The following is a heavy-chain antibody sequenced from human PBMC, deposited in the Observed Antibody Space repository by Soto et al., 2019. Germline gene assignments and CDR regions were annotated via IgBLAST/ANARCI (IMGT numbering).Heavy chain of an antibody. Sequence: GGSLRLSCAASGFTFSSYGMHWVRQAPGKGLEWVAVISYDGSNKYYADSVKGRFTISRDNSKNTLYLQMNSLRAEDTAVYYCAKDQHYYGSGSYYRGFDYWGQGTLVTVSS. D-gene: IGHD3-10*01. CDR3: AKDQHYYGSGSYYRGFDY. CDR1: GFTFSSYG. J-gene: IGHJ4*02. V-gene: IGHV3-30*18. CDR2: ISYDGSNK.